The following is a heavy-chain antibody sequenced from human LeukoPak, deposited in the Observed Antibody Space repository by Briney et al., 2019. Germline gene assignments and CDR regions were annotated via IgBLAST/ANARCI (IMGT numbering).Heavy chain of an antibody. J-gene: IGHJ6*02. CDR1: GYTFTGYY. D-gene: IGHD5-18*01. CDR2: INPNSGGT. CDR3: ARGPTEGGGYSYGLPYYYYGMDV. Sequence: EASVKVSCKASGYTFTGYYMHWVRQAPGHGLEWMGWINPNSGGTNYAQKFQGWVTMTRDTSISTAYMELSRLRSDDTAVYYCARGPTEGGGYSYGLPYYYYGMDVWGQGTTVTVSS. V-gene: IGHV1-2*04.